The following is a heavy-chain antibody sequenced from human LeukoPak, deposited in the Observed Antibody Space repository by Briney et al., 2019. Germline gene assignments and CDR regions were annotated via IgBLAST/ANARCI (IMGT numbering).Heavy chain of an antibody. J-gene: IGHJ4*02. V-gene: IGHV4-34*01. D-gene: IGHD6-13*01. CDR2: IDHSGRT. CDR1: GFTFSSYG. Sequence: GSLRLSCAASGFTFSSYGMHWVRQAPGKGLEWIGEIDHSGRTNSKSSLKSRVTISVDTSKNQFSLRLSSVTAADTAVYYCARKSILTAGRKPYDYWDQGTLVTVSS. CDR3: ARKSILTAGRKPYDY.